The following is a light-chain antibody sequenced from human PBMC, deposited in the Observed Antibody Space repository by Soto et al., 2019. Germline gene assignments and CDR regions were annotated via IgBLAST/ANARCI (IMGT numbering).Light chain of an antibody. CDR1: QSISSSD. V-gene: IGKV3-20*01. CDR3: QQYSSTFWP. J-gene: IGKJ1*01. CDR2: GAS. Sequence: EIVLTQSPGTLSLSPGERTTLSCRASQSISSSDLAWYQQKPDQAPRLLVYGASSGATGIPDRFSGSGSGTAFPLTISRLEPEDFALYYCQQYSSTFWPLVQGTKVDIK.